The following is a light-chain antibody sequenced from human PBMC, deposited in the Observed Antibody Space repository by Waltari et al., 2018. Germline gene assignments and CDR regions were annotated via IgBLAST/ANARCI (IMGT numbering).Light chain of an antibody. V-gene: IGLV1-40*01. Sequence: QSGLTHPPSVSGHPGQRVTISCTGTSSTIGARYAVPWYQLLPGTTPNLLIYGNSNRPSGVPDRFSGSKSGTSASLAITGLQAEDEAGYYCQSYDSSLSGSVFGGGTKLTVL. J-gene: IGLJ2*01. CDR2: GNS. CDR3: QSYDSSLSGSV. CDR1: SSTIGARYA.